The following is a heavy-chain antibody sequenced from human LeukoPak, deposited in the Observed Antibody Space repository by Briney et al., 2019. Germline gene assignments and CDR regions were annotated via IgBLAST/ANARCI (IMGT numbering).Heavy chain of an antibody. V-gene: IGHV4-30-4*01. CDR2: IYYSGST. J-gene: IGHJ4*02. CDR3: ARPFHPALSGNYPFDY. CDR1: GGSISSGDYY. Sequence: SQTLSLTCTVSGGSISSGDYYWSWIRQPPGKGLEWIGYIYYSGSTYYNPSLKSRVTISVDTSKNQFSLKLSSVTAADTAVYYCARPFHPALSGNYPFDYWGQGTLVTVSS. D-gene: IGHD1-26*01.